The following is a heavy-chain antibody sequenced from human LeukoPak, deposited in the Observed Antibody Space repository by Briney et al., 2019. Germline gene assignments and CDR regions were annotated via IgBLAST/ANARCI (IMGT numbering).Heavy chain of an antibody. Sequence: GGSLRLSCAASGFTFSSYGMHWVRQAPGKGLEGVAVIWYDGSNKYYADSVKGRFTISRYNSKNTLYLQMNSLRAEDTAVYYCAKGYDILTGYYRIDQRRDYFDYWGQGTLVTVSS. V-gene: IGHV3-33*06. CDR2: IWYDGSNK. J-gene: IGHJ4*02. CDR3: AKGYDILTGYYRIDQRRDYFDY. D-gene: IGHD3-9*01. CDR1: GFTFSSYG.